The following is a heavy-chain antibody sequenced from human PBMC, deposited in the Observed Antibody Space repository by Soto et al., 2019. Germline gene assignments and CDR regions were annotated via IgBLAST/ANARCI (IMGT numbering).Heavy chain of an antibody. Sequence: RLSCAASGFTFSMYWMHWVRQVPGKGPEWVSRINDDGISTNYADSVKGRFTISRDNAKNTLYLQMNALRVEDTAVYYCTRGPRSTSTGTGAFWGQGALVPVSP. CDR1: GFTFSMYW. V-gene: IGHV3-74*01. J-gene: IGHJ4*02. D-gene: IGHD1-1*01. CDR3: TRGPRSTSTGTGAF. CDR2: INDDGIST.